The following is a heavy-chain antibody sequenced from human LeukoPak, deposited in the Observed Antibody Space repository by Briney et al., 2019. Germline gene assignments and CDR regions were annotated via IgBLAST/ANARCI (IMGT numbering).Heavy chain of an antibody. D-gene: IGHD2-15*01. Sequence: SETLSLTCTVSGGSISSYYWSWIRQPPGKGLEWIGYIHYSGSTNYNPSLKSRVTISVDTSKNQFSLKLSSVTAADTAVYYCAREAPICSGDTCYDYWGQGTLVTVSS. CDR2: IHYSGST. CDR1: GGSISSYY. CDR3: AREAPICSGDTCYDY. J-gene: IGHJ4*02. V-gene: IGHV4-59*01.